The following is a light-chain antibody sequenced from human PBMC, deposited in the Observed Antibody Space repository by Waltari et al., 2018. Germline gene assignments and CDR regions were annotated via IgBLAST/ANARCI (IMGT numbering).Light chain of an antibody. CDR2: VNSDGSH. CDR1: SGHSSNV. Sequence: QLVLTQSPSASASLGASVKLTCTLSSGHSSNVIAWHQQQPEKGPRYLMKVNSDGSHSKGDDIPDRFSGSGSGAVRYLTISSLQSEDEADYYCQTGGHGTWVFGGGTKLTV. CDR3: QTGGHGTWV. J-gene: IGLJ3*02. V-gene: IGLV4-69*01.